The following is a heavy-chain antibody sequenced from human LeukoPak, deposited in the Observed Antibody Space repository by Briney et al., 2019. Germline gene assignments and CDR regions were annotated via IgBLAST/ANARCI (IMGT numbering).Heavy chain of an antibody. J-gene: IGHJ2*01. CDR2: IYTSGST. V-gene: IGHV4-4*07. D-gene: IGHD2-8*02. Sequence: PSETLSLTCTVSGGSISSYYWSWIRQPAGKGLEWIGRIYTSGSTNYNPSLKSRVTMSVDTSKNQFSLKLSSVTAADTAVYYCARSRVGYCTGRVCPWYFDLWGRGTLVTVSS. CDR3: ARSRVGYCTGRVCPWYFDL. CDR1: GGSISSYY.